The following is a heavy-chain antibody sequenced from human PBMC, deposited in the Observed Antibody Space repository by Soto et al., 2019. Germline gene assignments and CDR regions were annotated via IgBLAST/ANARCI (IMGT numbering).Heavy chain of an antibody. D-gene: IGHD3-9*01. V-gene: IGHV1-24*01. Sequence: GASVKVSCKVSGYTLTELSMHWVRQAPGKGLEWMGGFDPEDGETIYAQKFQGRVTMTEDTSTDTAYMELSSLRSEDTAVYYCATVKRYYDILTGYGNFDYWGQGTLVTVSS. CDR3: ATVKRYYDILTGYGNFDY. J-gene: IGHJ4*02. CDR1: GYTLTELS. CDR2: FDPEDGET.